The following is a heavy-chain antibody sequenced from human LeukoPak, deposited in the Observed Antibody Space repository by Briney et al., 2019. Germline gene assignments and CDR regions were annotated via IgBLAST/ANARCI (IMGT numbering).Heavy chain of an antibody. CDR3: ARGIGYSYGLYYYYYGMDV. CDR2: INHSGST. J-gene: IGHJ6*02. D-gene: IGHD5-18*01. CDR1: GGSFSGYY. V-gene: IGHV4-34*01. Sequence: SETLSLTCAVYGGSFSGYYWSWIRQPPGKGLEWIGEINHSGSTNYNPSLKSRVTISVDTSKNQFSLKLSSVTAADTAVYYCARGIGYSYGLYYYYYGMDVWGQGTTVTVSS.